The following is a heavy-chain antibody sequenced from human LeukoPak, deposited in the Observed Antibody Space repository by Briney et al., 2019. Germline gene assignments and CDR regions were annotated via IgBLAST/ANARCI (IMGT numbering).Heavy chain of an antibody. CDR2: IKQEGSEK. V-gene: IGHV3-7*01. Sequence: GGSLRLSCAASGFTFSSYWMSWVRQAPGKGLEWVANIKQEGSEKYYVDSVKGRFTISRDNAKHSLYLQMNSLRAEDTAVYYCARDPYYYDGDAFDIWGQGTMVTVSP. J-gene: IGHJ3*02. CDR3: ARDPYYYDGDAFDI. D-gene: IGHD3-22*01. CDR1: GFTFSSYW.